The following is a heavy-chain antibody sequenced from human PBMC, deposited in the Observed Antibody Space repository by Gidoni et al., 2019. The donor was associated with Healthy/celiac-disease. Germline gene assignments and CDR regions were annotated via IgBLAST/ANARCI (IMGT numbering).Heavy chain of an antibody. CDR2: ISGSGGST. CDR1: GFTFSSSA. Sequence: EVQLLESGGGLVQPGGSLRLSCAASGFTFSSSAMSWVRQAPGKGLEWVSAISGSGGSTYYADSVKGRFTISRDNSKNTLYLQMNSLRAEDTAVYYCARELQLWFGELLEPPSFDYWGQGTLVTVSS. J-gene: IGHJ4*02. V-gene: IGHV3-23*01. D-gene: IGHD3-10*01. CDR3: ARELQLWFGELLEPPSFDY.